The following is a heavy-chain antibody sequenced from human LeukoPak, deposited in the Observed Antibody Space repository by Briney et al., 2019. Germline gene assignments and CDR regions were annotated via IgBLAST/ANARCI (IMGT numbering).Heavy chain of an antibody. CDR2: ISNNGGYT. D-gene: IGHD3-22*01. V-gene: IGHV3-23*01. CDR3: ARDNYYDTSGYYWSS. CDR1: GFTFSSSA. Sequence: GGSLRLSCAASGFTFSSSAMSWVRQAPGKGLEWVSAISNNGGYTYYADSVQGRFTISRDNSKSTLCLQMNSLRAEDTAVYYCARDNYYDTSGYYWSSWGQGTLVTVPS. J-gene: IGHJ4*02.